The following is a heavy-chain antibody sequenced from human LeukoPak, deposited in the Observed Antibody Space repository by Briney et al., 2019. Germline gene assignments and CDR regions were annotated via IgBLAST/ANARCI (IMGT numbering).Heavy chain of an antibody. Sequence: PGGSLRLSCEASGFTFSSYWMSWVRQAPGKGLEWVANIKQDGSEKYYVDSVKGRFTISRDNAKNSLYLQMNSLRAEDTAVYYCARDMAAAVLDYYYYGMDVWGQGTTVTVSS. V-gene: IGHV3-7*01. CDR2: IKQDGSEK. D-gene: IGHD6-13*01. J-gene: IGHJ6*02. CDR1: GFTFSSYW. CDR3: ARDMAAAVLDYYYYGMDV.